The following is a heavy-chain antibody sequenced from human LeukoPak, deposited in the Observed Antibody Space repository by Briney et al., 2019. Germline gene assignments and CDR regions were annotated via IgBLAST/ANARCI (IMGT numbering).Heavy chain of an antibody. J-gene: IGHJ4*02. D-gene: IGHD2-15*01. CDR2: INPNSGGT. Sequence: ASVKVSCKASGYTFTGYYMHWVRPAPGQGLEWMGWINPNSGGTNYAQKFQGRVTMTRDTSISTAYMELSRLRSDDTAVYYCARDLELGYCSGVSNYWGQGTLVTVSS. CDR1: GYTFTGYY. CDR3: ARDLELGYCSGVSNY. V-gene: IGHV1-2*02.